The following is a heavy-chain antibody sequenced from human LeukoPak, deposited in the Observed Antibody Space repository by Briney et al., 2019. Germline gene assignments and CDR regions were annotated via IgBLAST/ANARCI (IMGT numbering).Heavy chain of an antibody. CDR3: AREEIEEVPTLTFNWVAIYYSHYMDV. Sequence: PGGSLRLPCAASGFSVSNNYMNWVRQSPGKGLEWVSVIFGGGDTYYADSVKGRFTISRDDSKNTVYLQMSSLRAEDTAVYYCAREEIEEVPTLTFNWVAIYYSHYMDVWGKGTTVTVSS. J-gene: IGHJ6*03. V-gene: IGHV3-66*02. D-gene: IGHD5-12*01. CDR2: IFGGGDT. CDR1: GFSVSNNY.